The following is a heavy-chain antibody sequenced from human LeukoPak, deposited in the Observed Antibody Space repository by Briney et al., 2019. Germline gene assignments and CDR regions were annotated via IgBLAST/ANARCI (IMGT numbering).Heavy chain of an antibody. J-gene: IGHJ4*02. D-gene: IGHD3/OR15-3a*01. Sequence: GGSLRLSCLASGFTFSDHTLNWVRQAPGKGLEWVGRIKSKSDDETIDYAAPVKDRFTISRDDSKNTLYLQMNSLKTEDTAVYYCTTWTGGISYWGQGTLVTVSS. CDR2: IKSKSDDETI. CDR1: GFTFSDHT. CDR3: TTWTGGISY. V-gene: IGHV3-15*01.